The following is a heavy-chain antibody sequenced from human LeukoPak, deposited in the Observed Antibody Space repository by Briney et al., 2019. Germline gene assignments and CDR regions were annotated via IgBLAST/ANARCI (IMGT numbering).Heavy chain of an antibody. CDR3: AKAGAFGGVIAKTAYFDY. J-gene: IGHJ4*02. Sequence: PGGSLRLSCAASGFTFDDYAMHWVRQAPGKGLEWVSGISWNSGSIGYADSVKGRFTISRDNAKNSLYLQMNSLRAEDTALYYCAKAGAFGGVIAKTAYFDYWGQGTLVTVSS. D-gene: IGHD3-16*02. V-gene: IGHV3-9*01. CDR2: ISWNSGSI. CDR1: GFTFDDYA.